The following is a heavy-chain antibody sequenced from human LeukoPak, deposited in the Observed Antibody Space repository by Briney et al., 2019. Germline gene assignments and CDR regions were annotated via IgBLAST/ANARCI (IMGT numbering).Heavy chain of an antibody. CDR3: ARRFLLVRDSSGNYGY. Sequence: ASVKVSCKASGYTFTSYDINWVRQATGQGLEWMGWMNPNSGNTGYAQKFQGRVTMTRNTSIRTAYMELSSLRSEDTAVYYCARRFLLVRDSSGNYGYWGQGTLVTVSS. J-gene: IGHJ4*02. V-gene: IGHV1-8*01. D-gene: IGHD3-22*01. CDR2: MNPNSGNT. CDR1: GYTFTSYD.